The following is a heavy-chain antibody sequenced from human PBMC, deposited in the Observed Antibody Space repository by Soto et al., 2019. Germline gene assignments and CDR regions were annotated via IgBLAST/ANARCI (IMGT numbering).Heavy chain of an antibody. CDR2: ISYDGSNK. J-gene: IGHJ2*01. V-gene: IGHV3-30*18. Sequence: QVQLVESGGGVFQPGRSLRLSCAASGFTCSSYGMHWVRQAPGKGLEWVAVISYDGSNKYYADSVKGRFTISRDNSKNTLYLQMNSLRAEDTAVYYCAKDIGSYWYFDLWGRGTLVTVSS. CDR1: GFTCSSYG. CDR3: AKDIGSYWYFDL. D-gene: IGHD1-1*01.